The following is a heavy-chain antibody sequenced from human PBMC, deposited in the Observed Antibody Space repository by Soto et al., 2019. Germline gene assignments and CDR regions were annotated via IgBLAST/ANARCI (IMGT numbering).Heavy chain of an antibody. V-gene: IGHV3-30*18. CDR2: ISYDGSNK. CDR3: AKDLRFLEWLFPYGMDV. J-gene: IGHJ6*02. D-gene: IGHD3-3*01. Sequence: LRLSCAASGFTFSSYGMHWVRQAPGKGLEWVAVISYDGSNKYYADSVKGRFTISRDNSKNTLYLQMNSLRAEDTAVYYCAKDLRFLEWLFPYGMDVWGQGTTVTVSS. CDR1: GFTFSSYG.